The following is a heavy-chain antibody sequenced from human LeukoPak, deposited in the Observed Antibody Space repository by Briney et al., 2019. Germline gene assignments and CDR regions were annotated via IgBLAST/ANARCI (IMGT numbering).Heavy chain of an antibody. CDR3: TRAGGFCGGDCYDN. CDR1: GFTFSSYA. D-gene: IGHD2-21*01. Sequence: GGSLRLSCAASGFTFSSYAMSWVRQAPGKGLEWVGFITSKAYGGTTQYAASVKGRFTISRDDSKSLAYLQMNSLKIEDTAVYFCTRAGGFCGGDCYDNWGQGTLVTVSS. J-gene: IGHJ4*02. V-gene: IGHV3-49*04. CDR2: ITSKAYGGTT.